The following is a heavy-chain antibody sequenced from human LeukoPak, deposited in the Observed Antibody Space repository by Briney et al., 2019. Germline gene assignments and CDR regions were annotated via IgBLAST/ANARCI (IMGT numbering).Heavy chain of an antibody. CDR3: AKDGRYDSSGYAFDY. J-gene: IGHJ4*02. CDR2: IYSGVST. CDR1: GFTVSSNY. V-gene: IGHV3-53*01. Sequence: PGGSLRLSCAASGFTVSSNYMSWVRQAPGKGLEWVSAIYSGVSTYYADSVKGRFTISRDNSKNTLYLQMNSLRAEDTAVYYCAKDGRYDSSGYAFDYWGQGTLVTVSS. D-gene: IGHD3-22*01.